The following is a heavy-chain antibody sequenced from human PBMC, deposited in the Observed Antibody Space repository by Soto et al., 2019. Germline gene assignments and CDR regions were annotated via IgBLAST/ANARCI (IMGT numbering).Heavy chain of an antibody. CDR1: GGSISSRSYY. V-gene: IGHV4-39*01. CDR2: IYYSGST. CDR3: ARHQGAWFDP. J-gene: IGHJ5*02. Sequence: SETLSLTCTVSGGSISSRSYYWGWIRQPPGKGLEWIGSIYYSGSTYYNPSLKSRVTISVDTSKNQFSLKLSSVTAADTAVYYCARHQGAWFDPWGQGTLVTVSS.